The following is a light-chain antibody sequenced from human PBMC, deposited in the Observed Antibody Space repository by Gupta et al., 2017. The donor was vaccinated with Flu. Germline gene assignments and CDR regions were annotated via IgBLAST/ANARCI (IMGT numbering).Light chain of an antibody. CDR1: DSDSGRYDY. CDR2: DVT. V-gene: IGLV2-14*03. Sequence: QSITISCTGTDSDSGRYDYISWYQPHPGQPLKRTIYDVTFRPAGVSDRFYGAKSGNTDSPTISGLQADDEALDFCCFFPSSLMVFGGGTKLTVL. J-gene: IGLJ3*02. CDR3: CFFPSSLMV.